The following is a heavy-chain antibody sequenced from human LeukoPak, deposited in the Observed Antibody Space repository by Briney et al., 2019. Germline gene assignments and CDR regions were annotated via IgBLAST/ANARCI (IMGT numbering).Heavy chain of an antibody. D-gene: IGHD6-13*01. CDR3: ARGGAAEYYYYYYMDV. CDR2: ISAYNGNT. J-gene: IGHJ6*03. CDR1: GYTFTSYG. V-gene: IGHV1-18*01. Sequence: ASVKVSCKASGYTFTSYGISWVRQAPGQGLEWMGWISAYNGNTNYAQKLQGRVTTTTDTSTSTAYMELRSLRSDDTAVYYCARGGAAEYYYYYYMDVWGKGTAVTVSS.